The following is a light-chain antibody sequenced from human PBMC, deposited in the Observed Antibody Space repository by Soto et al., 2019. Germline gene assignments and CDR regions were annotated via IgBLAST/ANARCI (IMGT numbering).Light chain of an antibody. CDR3: QHRIDWWT. V-gene: IGKV1-5*03. CDR1: QTISSW. Sequence: DIQMTQSPSTLSGSVGDRVTITCRASQTISSWLAWYQQKPGKAPKLLIYKASTLKSGVPSRFSGSGSGTDFTLTISSLEPEDSAVYYCQHRIDWWTFGQGTKVDI. J-gene: IGKJ1*01. CDR2: KAS.